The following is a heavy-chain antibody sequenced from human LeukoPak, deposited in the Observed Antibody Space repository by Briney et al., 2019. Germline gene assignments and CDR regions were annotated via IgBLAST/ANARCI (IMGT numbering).Heavy chain of an antibody. CDR3: AKDIGVGSCNGCLFDY. Sequence: GGSLRLSCAASGFTFSSYWMHWVRQAPGKGLEWVSRIMSDGSSTTYADSVKGRFTISRDNSKNSLYLQMNSLRTEDTALYYCAKDIGVGSCNGCLFDYWGQGTLVTVSS. D-gene: IGHD2-15*01. J-gene: IGHJ4*02. V-gene: IGHV3-74*01. CDR1: GFTFSSYW. CDR2: IMSDGSST.